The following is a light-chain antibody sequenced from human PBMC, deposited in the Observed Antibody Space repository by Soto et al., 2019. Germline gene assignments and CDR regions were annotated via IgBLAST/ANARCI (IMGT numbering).Light chain of an antibody. CDR3: SSYTSSSTI. CDR1: SSDVGGYNY. Sequence: QSALTQPASVSGSPGQSITISCTGTSSDVGGYNYVSWYQQHPGKAPKLLIYDVSNRPSGVSNRFSGSKSGNTASLTMSGRRAETEAEYYCSSYTSSSTIFGGGTKLAVL. V-gene: IGLV2-14*01. CDR2: DVS. J-gene: IGLJ2*01.